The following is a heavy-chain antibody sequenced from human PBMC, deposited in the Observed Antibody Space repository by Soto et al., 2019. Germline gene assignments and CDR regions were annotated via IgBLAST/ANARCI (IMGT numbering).Heavy chain of an antibody. Sequence: QVQLVQSGAEVKKPGSSVKVSCKASGGTFSSYTISWVRQAPGQGLEWMGRIIPILGIANYAQKFQGRVTITADKSTSTAYMELSSLRSEDTAVYYCARDDYGDYVMGAFDIWGQGTMVTVSS. D-gene: IGHD4-17*01. CDR2: IIPILGIA. CDR1: GGTFSSYT. J-gene: IGHJ3*02. V-gene: IGHV1-69*08. CDR3: ARDDYGDYVMGAFDI.